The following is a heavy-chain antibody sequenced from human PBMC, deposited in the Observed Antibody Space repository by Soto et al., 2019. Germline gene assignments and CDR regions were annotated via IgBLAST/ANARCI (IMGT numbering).Heavy chain of an antibody. CDR2: ISAGAGST. J-gene: IGHJ4*02. CDR1: GFTFSSYA. Sequence: DVQLLESGGGLVQPGGSLRLSCAASGFTFSSYAMSWVRQAPGKGLEWVSVISAGAGSTYYADSVKGRFTISRDNSKNPLYLQMNSLRAEDTAVYYCAKDGGIAARLADNWGQGTLVTVSS. D-gene: IGHD6-6*01. CDR3: AKDGGIAARLADN. V-gene: IGHV3-23*01.